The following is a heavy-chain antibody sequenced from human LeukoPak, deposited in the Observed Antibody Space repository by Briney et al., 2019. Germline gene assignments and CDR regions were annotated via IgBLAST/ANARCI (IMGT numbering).Heavy chain of an antibody. V-gene: IGHV4-59*08. CDR1: GDSISSYY. CDR3: ARAENAYYFDH. Sequence: SETLSLTCTVSGDSISSYYWTWIRQPPEKGLEWIGYIYYSGSTNYNPSLKSRVTISVDTSKKQFSLKLSSVTAADTAVYYCARAENAYYFDHWGQGTLVTVSS. J-gene: IGHJ4*02. CDR2: IYYSGST.